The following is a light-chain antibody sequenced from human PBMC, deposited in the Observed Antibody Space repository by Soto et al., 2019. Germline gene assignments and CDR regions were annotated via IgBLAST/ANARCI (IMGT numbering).Light chain of an antibody. CDR3: QTWGPGIRV. V-gene: IGLV4-69*01. Sequence: QSVLTQSPSASASLGASVRLTCTLSSGHSEYAIAWHQQQPEQGTRYLMKVNRDGRHNKGDGIPDRFSGSSSGAERYLSISSLQSEDEADYSCQTWGPGIRVFGGGTKLTVL. CDR1: SGHSEYA. CDR2: VNRDGRH. J-gene: IGLJ3*02.